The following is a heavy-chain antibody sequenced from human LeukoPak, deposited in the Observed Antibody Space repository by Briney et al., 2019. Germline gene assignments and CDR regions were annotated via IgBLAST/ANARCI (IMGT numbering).Heavy chain of an antibody. J-gene: IGHJ6*02. Sequence: GGSLRLSCAASGFTVSSNYMSWVRQAPGKGLEWVSVIYSGGSTYYADSVKGRFTISRDNSKNTLYLQMNSLRAEDTAVYYCAREGVGATSAGFLNYYGMDVWGQGTTVTVSS. D-gene: IGHD1-26*01. CDR3: AREGVGATSAGFLNYYGMDV. V-gene: IGHV3-53*05. CDR1: GFTVSSNY. CDR2: IYSGGST.